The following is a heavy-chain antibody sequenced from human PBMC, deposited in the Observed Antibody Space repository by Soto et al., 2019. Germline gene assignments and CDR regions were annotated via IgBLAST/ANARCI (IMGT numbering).Heavy chain of an antibody. CDR1: GGTFSSYA. J-gene: IGHJ6*02. Sequence: QVQLVQSGAEVKKPGSSVKVSCKASGGTFSSYAINWVRQAPGQGLEWMGGIIPIFGTANYAQKFQGRVTITADDSTSTAYMELSSLRPEDTAVYYCAVGGGDCYCYCFGMDVWGQGATVSVSS. CDR2: IIPIFGTA. CDR3: AVGGGDCYCYCFGMDV. V-gene: IGHV1-69*12. D-gene: IGHD2-21*02.